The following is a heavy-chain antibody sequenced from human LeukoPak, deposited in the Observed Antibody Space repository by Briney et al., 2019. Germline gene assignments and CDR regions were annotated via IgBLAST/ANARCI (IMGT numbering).Heavy chain of an antibody. Sequence: GGSLRLSCAAPGFTFSSYAMHWVRQAPGKGLEWVAVISYDGSNKYYADSVKGRFTISRDNSKNTLYLQMNSLRAEDTAVYYCASLYYYDSSISTWGQGTLVTVSS. D-gene: IGHD3-22*01. CDR1: GFTFSSYA. CDR2: ISYDGSNK. J-gene: IGHJ4*02. CDR3: ASLYYYDSSIST. V-gene: IGHV3-30*04.